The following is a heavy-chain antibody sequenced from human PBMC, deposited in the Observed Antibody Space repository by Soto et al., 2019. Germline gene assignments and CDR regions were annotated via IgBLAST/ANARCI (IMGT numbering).Heavy chain of an antibody. CDR3: ASIRYYYDSSGYSLHDY. D-gene: IGHD3-22*01. V-gene: IGHV3-33*01. Sequence: GGSLRLSCAASGFTFSSYGMHWVRQAPGKGLEWVAVIWYDGSNKYHADSVKGRFTISRDNSKNTLYLQMNSLRAEDTAVYYCASIRYYYDSSGYSLHDYWGQGTLVTVSS. CDR1: GFTFSSYG. CDR2: IWYDGSNK. J-gene: IGHJ4*02.